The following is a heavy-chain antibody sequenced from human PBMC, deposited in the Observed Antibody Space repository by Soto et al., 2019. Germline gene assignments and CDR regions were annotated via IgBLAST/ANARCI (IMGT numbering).Heavy chain of an antibody. J-gene: IGHJ4*02. CDR1: GDSINNRSYY. CDR2: IYYSGST. Sequence: SETLSLTCTVTGDSINNRSYYWGWIRQPPGKGLEWIGSIYYSGSTYNNPSLKSRVSMSVDTSKNQFSLRPRSVSAADTALYFCARQRTSVVTQAYFDSWGQGPLVTVSS. CDR3: ARQRTSVVTQAYFDS. D-gene: IGHD2-21*02. V-gene: IGHV4-39*01.